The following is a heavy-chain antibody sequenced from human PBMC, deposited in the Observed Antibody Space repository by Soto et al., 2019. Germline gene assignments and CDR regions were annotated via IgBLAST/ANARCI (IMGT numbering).Heavy chain of an antibody. CDR2: ISDSGGSS. Sequence: EVQLLESGGGLVQPGGSLRLSCAASGFTFSNYVVSWVRQAPGKGLEWVSGISDSGGSSYSADSVKGRFTISRDNSKNTLYLQMNSLRVEDTAVYYCTKGGDSWSGDSHYWGQGTLVTVSS. CDR1: GFTFSNYV. CDR3: TKGGDSWSGDSHY. J-gene: IGHJ4*02. D-gene: IGHD3-3*01. V-gene: IGHV3-23*01.